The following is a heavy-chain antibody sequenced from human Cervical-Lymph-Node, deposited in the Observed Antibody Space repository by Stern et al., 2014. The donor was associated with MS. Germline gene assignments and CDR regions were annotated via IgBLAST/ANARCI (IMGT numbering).Heavy chain of an antibody. J-gene: IGHJ4*02. V-gene: IGHV2-70*04. CDR3: ARSTWTGYFDY. D-gene: IGHD1-1*01. CDR1: GFSLSRSGMR. CDR2: LDWDDDK. Sequence: QVTLRKSGPALVKPTQTLTLTCTFSGFSLSRSGMRVSWIRQPPGKALEWLARLDWDDDKFYSTALKTRLTISKDASKNQVVLTMSNMDPVDTATYYCARSTWTGYFDYWGQGTLVTVSS.